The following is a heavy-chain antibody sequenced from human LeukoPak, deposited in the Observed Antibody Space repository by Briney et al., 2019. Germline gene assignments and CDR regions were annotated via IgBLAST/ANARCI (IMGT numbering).Heavy chain of an antibody. CDR3: ARAAVRRYFDY. V-gene: IGHV3-30*01. CDR1: GFTFSSYA. J-gene: IGHJ4*02. CDR2: ISYDGSNK. Sequence: PGRSLRLSCAASGFTFSSYAMHWVRQAPGKGLEWVAVISYDGSNKYYADSVKGRFTISRDNSKSTLYLQMNSLRAEDTAVYYCARAAVRRYFDYWGQGTLVTVSS. D-gene: IGHD4-11*01.